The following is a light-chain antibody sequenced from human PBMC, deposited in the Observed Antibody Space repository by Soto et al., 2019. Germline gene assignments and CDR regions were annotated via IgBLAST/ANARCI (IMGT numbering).Light chain of an antibody. Sequence: QSALTQPASVSGSPGQSITISCTGTSSDVGAYNYVSWYQHHPGKAPKLIIFEVNNRPSGVSNRFSGSKSGNTASLTISGLQTEDEADYSCSAYTTSTTLVFGGWTKLTVL. V-gene: IGLV2-14*01. CDR3: SAYTTSTTLV. J-gene: IGLJ2*01. CDR1: SSDVGAYNY. CDR2: EVN.